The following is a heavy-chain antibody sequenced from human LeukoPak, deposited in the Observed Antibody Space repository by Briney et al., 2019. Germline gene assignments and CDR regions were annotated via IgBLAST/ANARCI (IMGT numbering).Heavy chain of an antibody. D-gene: IGHD1-20*01. Sequence: GGSLRLSCVASGLTFNSHSMSWVRQAPGMGLEWVSVVSTNGDVTFYADSVKGRFTISRDNSKNTLFLQMNSLRAEDTAVYYCARRRYNWNAIDYWGQGTLVTVSS. V-gene: IGHV3-23*01. CDR1: GLTFNSHS. CDR3: ARRRYNWNAIDY. J-gene: IGHJ4*02. CDR2: VSTNGDVT.